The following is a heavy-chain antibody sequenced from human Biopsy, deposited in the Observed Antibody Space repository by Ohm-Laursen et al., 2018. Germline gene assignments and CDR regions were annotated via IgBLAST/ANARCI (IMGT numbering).Heavy chain of an antibody. J-gene: IGHJ4*02. Sequence: SSVKVSCKTSTGTFDSYGVTWVRQAPGQGLEWMGRIIPILRKTTYAPKLQGRVTFTADKSSSTAYLELSSVKSEDTAMFYRARGAIGYQFPCDDWGQGTLVTVSS. V-gene: IGHV1-69*04. CDR3: ARGAIGYQFPCDD. D-gene: IGHD2-15*01. CDR2: IIPILRKT. CDR1: TGTFDSYG.